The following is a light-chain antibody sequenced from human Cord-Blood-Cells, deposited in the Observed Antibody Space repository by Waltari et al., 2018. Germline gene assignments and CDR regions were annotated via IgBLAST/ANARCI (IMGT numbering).Light chain of an antibody. V-gene: IGKV1-5*01. CDR1: QSISSW. J-gene: IGKJ1*01. CDR2: DAS. Sequence: DIQMTQSPSTLSASVGDRVTITCRASQSISSWLAWYQQKPGKAPKLLIYDASSLESGVPSRFSGSGSGTEFTLTISSLQPDDFETYYCQQYNSYGTFGHGTKVEIK. CDR3: QQYNSYGT.